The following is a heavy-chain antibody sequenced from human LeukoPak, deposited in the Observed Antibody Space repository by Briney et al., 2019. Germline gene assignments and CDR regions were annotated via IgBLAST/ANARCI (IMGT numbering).Heavy chain of an antibody. V-gene: IGHV4-59*01. CDR1: GGSFSTYY. CDR2: IYYTGTT. Sequence: PSETLSLTCTVSGGSFSTYYWSWIRQPPGTGLEWIGYIYYTGTTNCNPSLKSRVTISVDTSKNQFSLNLSSVTAADTAVYYCARAGANGIEAAGSLRYWGQGTLVTVSS. J-gene: IGHJ4*02. D-gene: IGHD6-13*01. CDR3: ARAGANGIEAAGSLRY.